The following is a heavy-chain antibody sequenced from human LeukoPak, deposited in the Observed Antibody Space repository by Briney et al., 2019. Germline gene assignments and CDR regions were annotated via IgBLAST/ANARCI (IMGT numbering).Heavy chain of an antibody. CDR3: ARVGRNDFWSGYSGAPGFDY. V-gene: IGHV1-18*01. CDR1: GYTFTSYG. Sequence: ASVKVSCKASGYTFTSYGISWVRQAPGQGLEWMGWISAYNGNTNYAQKLQGRVTMTTDTSTSTAYMELRSLRSDDTAVYYCARVGRNDFWSGYSGAPGFDYWGQGTLVTVSS. CDR2: ISAYNGNT. D-gene: IGHD3-3*01. J-gene: IGHJ4*02.